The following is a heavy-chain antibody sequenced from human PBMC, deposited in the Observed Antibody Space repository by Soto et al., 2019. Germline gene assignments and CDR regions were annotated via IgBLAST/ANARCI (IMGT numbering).Heavy chain of an antibody. Sequence: SETLSLTCTVSGGSISGGDYYWSWIRQPPGKGLEWIGYIYYSGSTYYNPSLKSRVTISVDTSKNQFSLKLSSVTAADTAVYYCARGLYTVTTYFDYWGPGTLVTVSS. CDR2: IYYSGST. V-gene: IGHV4-30-4*01. CDR3: ARGLYTVTTYFDY. D-gene: IGHD4-17*01. CDR1: GGSISGGDYY. J-gene: IGHJ4*02.